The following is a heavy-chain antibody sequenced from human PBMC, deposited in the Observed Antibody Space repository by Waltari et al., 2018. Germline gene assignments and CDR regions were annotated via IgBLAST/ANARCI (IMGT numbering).Heavy chain of an antibody. CDR3: AGGVGWTSEI. CDR2: IKGDGSEM. D-gene: IGHD2-8*01. CDR1: GFAFTMYW. J-gene: IGHJ3*02. V-gene: IGHV3-7*02. Sequence: VLLEESGGDLVEPGESRSISCEASGFAFTMYWMTWVRQGPGKGPEWVAHIKGDGSEMSYVDSVRGRFTISRDNTKDSLYLQMDNLRVEDTAVYYCAGGVGWTSEIWGQGTKVSVSS.